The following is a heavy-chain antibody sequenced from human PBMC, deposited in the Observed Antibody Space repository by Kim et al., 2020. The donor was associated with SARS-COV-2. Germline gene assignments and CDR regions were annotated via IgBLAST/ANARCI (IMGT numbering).Heavy chain of an antibody. V-gene: IGHV5-51*01. CDR3: ARSVSGAAGMSSWFDP. CDR1: GYSFTSYW. Sequence: GESLKISCKGSGYSFTSYWIGWVRQMPGKGLEWMGIIYPGDSDTRYSPSFQGQVTISADKSISTAYLQWSSLKASDTAMYYCARSVSGAAGMSSWFDPWGQGTLVTVSS. D-gene: IGHD6-13*01. J-gene: IGHJ5*02. CDR2: IYPGDSDT.